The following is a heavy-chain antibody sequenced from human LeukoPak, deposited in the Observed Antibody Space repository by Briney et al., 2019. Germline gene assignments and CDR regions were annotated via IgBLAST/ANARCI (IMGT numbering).Heavy chain of an antibody. CDR2: ISSSSSTI. D-gene: IGHD6-13*01. V-gene: IGHV3-48*01. CDR3: ARVSRGTGYSSSWDAYYYYYMDV. Sequence: RAGGSLRLSCAASGFTFSSYSMNWVRQAPGKGLEWVSYISSSSSTIYYADSVKGRFTISRDNAKNSLYLQMNSLRAEDTAVYYCARVSRGTGYSSSWDAYYYYYMDVWGKGTTVTVSS. CDR1: GFTFSSYS. J-gene: IGHJ6*03.